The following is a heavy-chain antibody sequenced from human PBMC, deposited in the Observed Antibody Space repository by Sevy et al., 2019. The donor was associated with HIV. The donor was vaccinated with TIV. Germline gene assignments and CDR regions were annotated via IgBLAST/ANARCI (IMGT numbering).Heavy chain of an antibody. CDR3: ARPGKGSYRPAFDY. CDR2: INHSGST. V-gene: IGHV4-34*01. D-gene: IGHD3-16*02. Sequence: SETLSLTCAVYVDSFSGYYWSWIRQPPGNGLEWIGEINHSGSTNYNPSLKSRVTLSIDTSKNQFSLKLSSVTAADTAVYYCARPGKGSYRPAFDYSGQRTLVTVSS. J-gene: IGHJ4*02. CDR1: VDSFSGYY.